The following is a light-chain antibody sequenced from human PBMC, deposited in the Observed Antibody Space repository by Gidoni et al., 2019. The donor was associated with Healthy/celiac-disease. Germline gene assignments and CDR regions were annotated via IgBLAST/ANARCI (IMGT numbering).Light chain of an antibody. CDR2: AAS. Sequence: EIVLTQSPDTLSLSAAARATLSCRASQSVSSNYLAWYQQKAGQTPRLLIYAASSRATGIPDRFSGGGSGTDFTLTISRLEPEDFAVYYCQHYGTRTLTFGGGTKVEIK. CDR1: QSVSSNY. J-gene: IGKJ4*01. CDR3: QHYGTRTLT. V-gene: IGKV3-20*01.